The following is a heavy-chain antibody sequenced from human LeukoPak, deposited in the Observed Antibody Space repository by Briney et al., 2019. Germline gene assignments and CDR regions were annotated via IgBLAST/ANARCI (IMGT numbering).Heavy chain of an antibody. CDR2: IKEDGTQK. D-gene: IGHD4-23*01. CDR1: GFNFGYYW. J-gene: IGHJ4*02. V-gene: IGHV3-7*01. CDR3: VRGGWELDY. Sequence: GGSLRLSCAASGFNFGYYWMAWVRQAPGVGLEWVAHIKEDGTQKFYVDSVRGRFTISKDDARNALYLQMNSLRDEETAIYYCVRGGWELDYWGQGTQVIVSS.